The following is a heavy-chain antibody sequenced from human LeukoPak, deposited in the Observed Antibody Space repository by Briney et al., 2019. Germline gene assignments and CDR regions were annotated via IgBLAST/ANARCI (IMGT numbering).Heavy chain of an antibody. CDR2: ISYDGSNK. V-gene: IGHV3-30*03. CDR3: ATEVVVAATGGYYFDY. D-gene: IGHD2-15*01. Sequence: GGSLRLSCAASGFTFSSYGMHWVRQAPGKGLEWVAVISYDGSNKYYADSVKGRFTISRDNSKNTLYLQMNSLRAEDTAVYYCATEVVVAATGGYYFDYWGQGTLVTVSS. J-gene: IGHJ4*02. CDR1: GFTFSSYG.